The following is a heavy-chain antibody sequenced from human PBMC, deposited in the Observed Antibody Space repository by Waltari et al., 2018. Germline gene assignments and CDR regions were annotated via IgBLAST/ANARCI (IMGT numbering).Heavy chain of an antibody. D-gene: IGHD3-10*01. CDR1: GLLLGHHG. CDR2: IKQDGTEK. V-gene: IGHV3-7*01. J-gene: IGHJ6*02. CDR3: ARILCDGSKCYNGLDV. Sequence: VQLVDSGGGVIQSGGSVRLSCAASGLLLGHHGLIWVRQAPGKGLGWVANIKQDGTEKIYVNSVKGRFTILRDNAKNSLFLQMNSLRADDTGVYYCARILCDGSKCYNGLDVWGQGTAVTVSS.